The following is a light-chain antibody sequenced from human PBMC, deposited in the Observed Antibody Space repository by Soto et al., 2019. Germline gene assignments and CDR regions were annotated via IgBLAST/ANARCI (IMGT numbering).Light chain of an antibody. V-gene: IGLV2-8*01. J-gene: IGLJ1*01. CDR3: NSYTGTSNV. Sequence: QSALTQPPSASGSLGQSVTISCTGTNSDVGAYRYVSWYQQHPGKAPKLIIYEVNERPSGVPDRFSGSKSGNTASLTVSGLQAEDEADYYCNSYTGTSNVFGTGTTVTVL. CDR1: NSDVGAYRY. CDR2: EVN.